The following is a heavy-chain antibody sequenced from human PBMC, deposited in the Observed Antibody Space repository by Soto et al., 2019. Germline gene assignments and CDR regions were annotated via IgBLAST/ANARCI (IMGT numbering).Heavy chain of an antibody. CDR2: MHYTGFS. J-gene: IGHJ4*02. V-gene: IGHV4-59*08. CDR1: GDSVTSHY. CDR3: ANTRPRADSGYDEDRRDYYYDSRGNIDY. Sequence: SETLSLTCSFSGDSVTSHYLTWIRQSPEKGLEWIGYMHYTGFSHYNPSLKSRLTISVDNSKNQFSLQLTSVTAADTAVYYCANTRPRADSGYDEDRRDYYYDSRGNIDYWGQGTVVTVSS. D-gene: IGHD3-22*01.